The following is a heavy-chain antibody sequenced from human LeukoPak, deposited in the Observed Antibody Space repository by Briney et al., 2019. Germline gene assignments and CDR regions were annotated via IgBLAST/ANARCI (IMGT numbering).Heavy chain of an antibody. CDR3: GTTFEY. CDR1: GFTFNNYW. V-gene: IGHV3-74*01. CDR2: IGSDGSGT. J-gene: IGHJ4*02. Sequence: TGGSLRLSCAASGFTFNNYWMHWVRQAPGEGLVWVSRIGSDGSGTSYADSVKGRFTISRDNAKNTVYLQTNSLRVEDTAVYYCGTTFEYWGQGTPVTVSS.